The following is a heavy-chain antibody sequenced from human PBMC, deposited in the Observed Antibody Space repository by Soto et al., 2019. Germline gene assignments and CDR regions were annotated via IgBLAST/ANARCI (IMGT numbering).Heavy chain of an antibody. J-gene: IGHJ3*02. CDR2: INAGNGNT. CDR3: ARVLLWFGESRDDAFDI. V-gene: IGHV1-3*01. D-gene: IGHD3-10*01. Sequence: RASVKVSCKASGYTFTSYAMHWVRQAPGQRLEWMGWINAGNGNTKYSQKFQGRVTVTRDTSASTAYMELSSLRSEDTAVYYCARVLLWFGESRDDAFDIWGQGTMVTVSS. CDR1: GYTFTSYA.